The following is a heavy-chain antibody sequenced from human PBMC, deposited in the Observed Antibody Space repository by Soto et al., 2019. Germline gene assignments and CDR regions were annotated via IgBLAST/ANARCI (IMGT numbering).Heavy chain of an antibody. J-gene: IGHJ4*02. D-gene: IGHD6-6*01. V-gene: IGHV4-59*01. CDR1: GGSISSYY. CDR3: ARGSEYSSSRGLSDY. Sequence: QVQLQESGPGLVKPSETLSLTCTVSGGSISSYYWSWIRQPPGKGLEWIGYIYYSGSTNYNPSLKSRVTISVDTSKNQFSLKLSSVTAADTAVYYCARGSEYSSSRGLSDYWGQGTLVTVSS. CDR2: IYYSGST.